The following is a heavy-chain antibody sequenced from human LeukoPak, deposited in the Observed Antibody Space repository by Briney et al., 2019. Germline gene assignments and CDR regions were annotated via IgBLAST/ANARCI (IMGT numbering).Heavy chain of an antibody. CDR2: IYPDDSDI. D-gene: IGHD3-3*01. CDR1: GYSFTSPW. J-gene: IGHJ4*02. V-gene: IGHV5-51*01. Sequence: GESLKISCKASGYSFTSPWIGWVRQMPGKGLEWMGVIYPDDSDIRYSPSFEGQVTISADKSISTAYLQWSSLKAADTAMYYCARPRSGYYPLDYWGQGTLVTVSS. CDR3: ARPRSGYYPLDY.